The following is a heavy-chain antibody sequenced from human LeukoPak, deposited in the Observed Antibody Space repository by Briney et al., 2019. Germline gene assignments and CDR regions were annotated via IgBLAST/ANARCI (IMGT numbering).Heavy chain of an antibody. CDR2: IYYSGST. V-gene: IGHV4-39*07. J-gene: IGHJ4*02. CDR1: GGSISSSSYY. Sequence: PSETLSLTCTVSGGSISSSSYYWGWIRQPPGKGLEWIGSIYYSGSTYYNPSLKSRVTISVDTSKNQFSLKLSSVTAADTAVYYCARSPSGWNKKTFDYWGQGTLVTVSS. D-gene: IGHD6-19*01. CDR3: ARSPSGWNKKTFDY.